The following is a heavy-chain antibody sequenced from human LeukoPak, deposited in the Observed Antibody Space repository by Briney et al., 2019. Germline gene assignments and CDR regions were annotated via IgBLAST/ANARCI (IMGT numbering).Heavy chain of an antibody. CDR2: IIPILGIA. D-gene: IGHD3-22*01. CDR1: GGTFSSYA. V-gene: IGHV1-69*04. J-gene: IGHJ4*02. CDR3: ARHPRSRNSSGLSY. Sequence: SVKVSCKASGGTFSSYAISWVRQAPGQGLEWMGRIIPILGIANYAQKFQGRVTITADKSTSTAYMELSSLRSEVTAVYYCARHPRSRNSSGLSYWGQGTLVTVSS.